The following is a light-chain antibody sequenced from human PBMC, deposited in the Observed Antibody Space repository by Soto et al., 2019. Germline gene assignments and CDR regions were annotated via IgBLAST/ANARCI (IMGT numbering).Light chain of an antibody. V-gene: IGLV2-11*01. CDR2: DVS. J-gene: IGLJ1*01. Sequence: QYALTQPRSVSGSPGQSVTISCTGTSSDVGGYSYVSWYQQHPGKAPKVMIYDVSKRPSGVPDRFSGSKSGNTASLTISGLQADDEADYYCCSYVGSYTFVLGSGTKLTVL. CDR1: SSDVGGYSY. CDR3: CSYVGSYTFV.